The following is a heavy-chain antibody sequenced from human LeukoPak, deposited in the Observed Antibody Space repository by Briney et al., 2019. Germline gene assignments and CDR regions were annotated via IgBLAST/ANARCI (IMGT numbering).Heavy chain of an antibody. Sequence: PGGSLRLSCAASGFTFSSYGMHWVRQAPGKGLEWVAVIWYDGSNKYYADSVKGRFTISRDNSKNTLYLQMNSLRAEDTAVYYCARSGRGVDSYMDVWGKGTTVTVSS. J-gene: IGHJ6*03. CDR2: IWYDGSNK. CDR3: ARSGRGVDSYMDV. CDR1: GFTFSSYG. V-gene: IGHV3-33*01. D-gene: IGHD3-10*01.